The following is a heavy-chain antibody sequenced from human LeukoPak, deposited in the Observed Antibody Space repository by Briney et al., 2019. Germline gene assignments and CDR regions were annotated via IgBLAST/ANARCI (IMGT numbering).Heavy chain of an antibody. CDR1: GYTFTSNY. D-gene: IGHD6-19*01. V-gene: IGHV1-46*01. CDR3: ARDRKTDEDSSGWYDY. CDR2: ISPSGGST. J-gene: IGHJ4*02. Sequence: ASVKVSCKAFGYTFTSNYMHWVRQAPGQGPEWMGVISPSGGSTTYAQEFQGRVTLTRDMSTSTDYLELSSLRSEDTAVYYCARDRKTDEDSSGWYDYWGQGTLVTVSS.